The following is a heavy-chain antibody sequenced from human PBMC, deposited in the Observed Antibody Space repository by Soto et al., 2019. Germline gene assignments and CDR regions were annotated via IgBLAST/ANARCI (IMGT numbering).Heavy chain of an antibody. Sequence: QVQLQESGPGLVKPSETLSLTCTVSGGSISSYYWSWIRQPPGKGLEWIGYIYYSGSTNYNPSLKSRVTISVDPSKNQFSLKLSSVTAADTAVYYCARDLGGSMATIYHFDLWGRGTLVTVSS. CDR1: GGSISSYY. V-gene: IGHV4-59*01. D-gene: IGHD3-10*01. CDR3: ARDLGGSMATIYHFDL. J-gene: IGHJ2*01. CDR2: IYYSGST.